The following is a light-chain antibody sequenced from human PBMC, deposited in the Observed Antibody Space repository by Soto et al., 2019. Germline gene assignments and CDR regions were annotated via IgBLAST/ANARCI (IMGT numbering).Light chain of an antibody. Sequence: EIAMTQSPATLSVSPGERATLFCRASQTIGSNLAWYQQKPGQAPRLLIYGASTRATGISARFSGSGSGTEFTLIISSLQSEDFAVYYCQQYNNWPQTFGQGTNLEI. V-gene: IGKV3-15*01. CDR2: GAS. CDR1: QTIGSN. CDR3: QQYNNWPQT. J-gene: IGKJ2*01.